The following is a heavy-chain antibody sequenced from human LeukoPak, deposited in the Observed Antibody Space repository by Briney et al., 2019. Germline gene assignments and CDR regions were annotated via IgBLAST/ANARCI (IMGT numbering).Heavy chain of an antibody. V-gene: IGHV3-48*03. Sequence: PGGSLRLSCAASGFTFSSYEMNWVRQAPGKGLEWVSYISSSGSTIYYADSVKGRFTISRDNAKNSLYLQMNSLRAEDTAVYYCATELPPLYYGMDVWGQGTTVTVSS. CDR1: GFTFSSYE. D-gene: IGHD1-7*01. J-gene: IGHJ6*02. CDR2: ISSSGSTI. CDR3: ATELPPLYYGMDV.